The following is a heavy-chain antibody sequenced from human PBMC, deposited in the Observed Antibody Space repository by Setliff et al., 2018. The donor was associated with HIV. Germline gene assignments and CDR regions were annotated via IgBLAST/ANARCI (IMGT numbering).Heavy chain of an antibody. CDR1: GYSISSGYY. V-gene: IGHV4-38-2*02. D-gene: IGHD3-22*01. Sequence: SETLSLTCTVSGYSISSGYYWGWIRQPPGKGLEWIGSIYHSGSTYYNPSLKSQVTISVDTSKNQFSLKLSSVTAADTAVYYCARVDYYDPNWFDPWGQGTLVTVSS. CDR3: ARVDYYDPNWFDP. J-gene: IGHJ5*02. CDR2: IYHSGST.